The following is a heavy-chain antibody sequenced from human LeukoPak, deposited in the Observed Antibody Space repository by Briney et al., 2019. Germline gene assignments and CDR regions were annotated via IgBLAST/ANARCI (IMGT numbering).Heavy chain of an antibody. CDR1: GFSFSSYY. J-gene: IGHJ6*02. CDR2: VNRDGSET. CDR3: ARNNGMDV. Sequence: GGSLRLSCAASGFSFSSYYMSWVRQVPGRGPEWVANVNRDGSETYYLDSVKGRFTISKDNAKNSLYLQMNSLRAEDTALYHCARNNGMDVWGQGTTVIVSS. V-gene: IGHV3-7*03.